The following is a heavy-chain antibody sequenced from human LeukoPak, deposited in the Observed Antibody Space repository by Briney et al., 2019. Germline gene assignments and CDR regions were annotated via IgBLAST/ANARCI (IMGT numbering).Heavy chain of an antibody. V-gene: IGHV4-4*02. Sequence: SGTLSLTCAVSGGSISSSNWWSWVRQPPGKGLEWIGEIYHSGSTNYNPSLKSRVTISVDKSKNQFSLKLSSVTAADTAVYYCARADGYSYSYGRFDYWGPGTLVTVSS. CDR1: GGSISSSNW. CDR3: ARADGYSYSYGRFDY. CDR2: IYHSGST. D-gene: IGHD5-18*01. J-gene: IGHJ4*02.